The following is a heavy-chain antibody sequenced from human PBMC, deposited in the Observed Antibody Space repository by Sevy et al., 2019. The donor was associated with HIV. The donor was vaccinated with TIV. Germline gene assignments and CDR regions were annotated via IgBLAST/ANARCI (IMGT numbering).Heavy chain of an antibody. Sequence: GGSLRLSCAASGFTFSKYSMSWVRQPPGKGLEWVSTLSFGCGEINYANSVKGRFTISRDKSKSSVYLQMNNLRPEDAAVYYCARGGSTKPLDYWGQGTLVTVSS. CDR2: LSFGCGEI. CDR1: GFTFSKYS. J-gene: IGHJ4*02. V-gene: IGHV3-23*01. D-gene: IGHD2-2*01. CDR3: ARGGSTKPLDY.